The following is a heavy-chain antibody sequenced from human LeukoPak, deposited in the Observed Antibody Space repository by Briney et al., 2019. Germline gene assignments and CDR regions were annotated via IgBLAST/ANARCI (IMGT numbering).Heavy chain of an antibody. CDR2: INHSGST. J-gene: IGHJ3*02. V-gene: IGHV4-34*01. D-gene: IGHD3-22*01. CDR3: ARLRYYDSSGYLEGADDAFDI. CDR1: GGSLSGYY. Sequence: SETLSLTGAVYGGSLSGYYWSWIRQPPRKGLEWIGEINHSGSTNYNPSLKSRVTISVDTSKNQFSLKLSSVTAADTAVYYCARLRYYDSSGYLEGADDAFDIWGQGTMVTVSS.